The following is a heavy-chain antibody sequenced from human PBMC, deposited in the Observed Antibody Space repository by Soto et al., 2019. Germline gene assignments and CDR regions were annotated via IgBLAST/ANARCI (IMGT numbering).Heavy chain of an antibody. J-gene: IGHJ5*02. CDR3: ARRKLEMMYVGWFDP. V-gene: IGHV4-4*02. D-gene: IGHD2-8*01. CDR1: GDSVSSRNW. Sequence: QVQLQESGPGLVKPSETLSLTCAVSGDSVSSRNWWSWVRQPPGKGLEYIGEIHHSGSTNYNPSLKSRVTMSVDKSKNQFTLNLTSVTAADTAIYYCARRKLEMMYVGWFDPWGQGTLVTVSS. CDR2: IHHSGST.